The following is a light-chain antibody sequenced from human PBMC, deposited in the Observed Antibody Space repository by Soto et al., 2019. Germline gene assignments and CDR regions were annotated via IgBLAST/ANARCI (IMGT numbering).Light chain of an antibody. J-gene: IGKJ1*01. V-gene: IGKV3-15*01. CDR2: GAF. Sequence: EIVMKQSPVTGSVSRVEIVTVSCMASQSVSSNLAWYQQKPGQAPSLLIYGAFTRATGIPARFSGTGSGTEFTLTISSLQSEDFALYYCQQYNDWPLTFGQGTKVDIK. CDR3: QQYNDWPLT. CDR1: QSVSSN.